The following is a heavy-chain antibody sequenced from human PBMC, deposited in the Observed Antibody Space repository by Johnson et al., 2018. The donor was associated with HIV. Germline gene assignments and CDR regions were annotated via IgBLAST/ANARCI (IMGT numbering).Heavy chain of an antibody. CDR1: GFTFSSYD. V-gene: IGHV3-13*01. D-gene: IGHD6-6*01. Sequence: VQLVESGGGLVQPGGSLRLSCAASGFTFSSYDMHWVRQATGKGLEWVSAIGTAGDTYYPGSVKGRFTISRENAKNSLYLQRNSLRAGDTAVYYCARGGIAARIDAFDIWGQGTMVTVSS. CDR3: ARGGIAARIDAFDI. J-gene: IGHJ3*02. CDR2: IGTAGDT.